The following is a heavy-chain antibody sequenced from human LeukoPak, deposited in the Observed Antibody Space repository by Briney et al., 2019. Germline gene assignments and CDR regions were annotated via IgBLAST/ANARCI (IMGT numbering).Heavy chain of an antibody. Sequence: PGGSLRLSCAASGFTFSSYAMSWVRQAPGKGLEWVSVISGSGGSIYYADSVKGRFTISRDNSKSTLYLQMNSLRAEDTAVYYCVHCGGDCYPCCGMDVWGQGTTVTVSS. CDR3: VHCGGDCYPCCGMDV. CDR2: ISGSGGSI. J-gene: IGHJ6*02. V-gene: IGHV3-23*01. CDR1: GFTFSSYA. D-gene: IGHD2-21*02.